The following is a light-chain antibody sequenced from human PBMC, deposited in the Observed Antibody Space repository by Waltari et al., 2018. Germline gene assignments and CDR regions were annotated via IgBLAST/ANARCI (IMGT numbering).Light chain of an antibody. CDR3: SSRDSGAHRHV. J-gene: IGLJ1*01. CDR1: SLRSSS. CDR2: GQN. Sequence: SSELTQDPAVSVALGPTVRITCPGDSLRSSSATWYQRKAGQAPILVIYGQNNRPAGIPDRFSGSYSGRTASLTITGAQAEDEADYYCSSRDSGAHRHVFGTGTKVTVL. V-gene: IGLV3-19*01.